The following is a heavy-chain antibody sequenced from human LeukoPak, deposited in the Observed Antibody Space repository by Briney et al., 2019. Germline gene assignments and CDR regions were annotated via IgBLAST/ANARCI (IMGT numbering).Heavy chain of an antibody. D-gene: IGHD3-10*01. Sequence: PGGSLRLSCAASGFTFSSYSMNWVRQAPGKGLEWVSSISSSSSYIYYADSVKGRFTISRDNTQKSLYLQMSSLRAEDTSVYYCARSLGGSYYGAGSSPGDWGQGTLVTVSS. CDR3: ARSLGGSYYGAGSSPGD. CDR1: GFTFSSYS. V-gene: IGHV3-21*01. J-gene: IGHJ4*02. CDR2: ISSSSSYI.